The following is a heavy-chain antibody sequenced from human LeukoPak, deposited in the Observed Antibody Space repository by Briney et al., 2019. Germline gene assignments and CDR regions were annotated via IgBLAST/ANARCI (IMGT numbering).Heavy chain of an antibody. Sequence: SETLSLTCTVSGDSIVTDYWSWIRQPAGKGLEWIGRIYTSGSTNYNPSLKSRVTVPVDMSKNQFSLKLSSVTAADTAVYYCAAAERRGVGSVSYHAIEYWGQGTLVTVSS. J-gene: IGHJ4*02. D-gene: IGHD3-10*01. CDR1: GDSIVTDY. V-gene: IGHV4-4*07. CDR2: IYTSGST. CDR3: AAAERRGVGSVSYHAIEY.